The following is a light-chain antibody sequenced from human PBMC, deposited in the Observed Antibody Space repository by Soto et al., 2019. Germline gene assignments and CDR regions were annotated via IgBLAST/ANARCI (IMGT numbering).Light chain of an antibody. V-gene: IGLV2-14*03. CDR3: SSYGATSTL. CDR1: SSHIGLYTF. J-gene: IGLJ2*01. CDR2: DVS. Sequence: QSALTQPASVSGSPGQSITIPCTGSSSHIGLYTFVSWYQQHPGKAPKLLIYDVSYRPSGISDRFSGSKSGNTASLTISGLQPEDEADYYCSSYGATSTLFGGGTKLTVL.